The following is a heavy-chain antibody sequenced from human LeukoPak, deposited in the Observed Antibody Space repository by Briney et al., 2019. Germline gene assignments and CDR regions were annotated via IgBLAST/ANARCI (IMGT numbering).Heavy chain of an antibody. V-gene: IGHV4-39*01. D-gene: IGHD6-19*01. CDR2: IYYSGST. Sequence: SETLSLTCTVSGGSISSSSYYWGWIRQPPGKGLEWIGSIYYSGSTYYNPSLKSRVTISVDTSKNQFSLKLRSVTAADTAVYYCARPTRSGWYYYWGQGTLVTVSS. CDR1: GGSISSSSYY. J-gene: IGHJ4*02. CDR3: ARPTRSGWYYY.